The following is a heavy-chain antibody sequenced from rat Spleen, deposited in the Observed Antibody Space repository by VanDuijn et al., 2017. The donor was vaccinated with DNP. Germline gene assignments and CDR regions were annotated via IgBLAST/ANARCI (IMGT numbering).Heavy chain of an antibody. CDR1: GFTFSDYN. V-gene: IGHV5-27*01. CDR2: ISSSGGGS. CDR3: TRDRKNYDYFDY. Sequence: EVQLVESGGGFVHPGRSLKLSCAASGFTFSDYNMAWVRQAPTRGLEWVAGISSSGGGSYYRDSVKGRLTISRDNAKSTLYLQMSSLRSEDTATYYCTRDRKNYDYFDYWGQGVMVTVSS. D-gene: IGHD1-10*01. J-gene: IGHJ2*01.